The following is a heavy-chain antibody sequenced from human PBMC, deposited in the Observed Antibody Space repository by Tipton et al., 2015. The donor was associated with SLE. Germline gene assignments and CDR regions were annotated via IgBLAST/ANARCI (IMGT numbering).Heavy chain of an antibody. V-gene: IGHV1-2*06. CDR2: IDPNSGGT. CDR1: GYTFTGYY. Sequence: QVQLVQSGPEVKKPGASVKVSCKASGYTFTGYYMHWVRQAPGQGLEWMGRIDPNSGGTNYAQKFQGRVTMTRDTSISTAYMELSRLRSDDTAVYYCARRLVAATLQGFDYWGQGTLVTVSS. CDR3: ARRLVAATLQGFDY. J-gene: IGHJ4*02. D-gene: IGHD2-15*01.